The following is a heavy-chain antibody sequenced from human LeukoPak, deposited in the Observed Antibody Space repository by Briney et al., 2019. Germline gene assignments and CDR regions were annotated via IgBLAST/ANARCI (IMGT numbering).Heavy chain of an antibody. CDR1: GDSFSTYW. CDR2: IYPGDSDT. J-gene: IGHJ3*02. D-gene: IGHD4-17*01. V-gene: IGHV5-51*01. Sequence: GESLKISCRASGDSFSTYWIAWVRQMPAKGLEWMGFIYPGDSDTRYTPSFEGHVTISADKSINTAYLRWSSLKASDTAIYDCARLETTVSAFDIWGQGTIVTVSS. CDR3: ARLETTVSAFDI.